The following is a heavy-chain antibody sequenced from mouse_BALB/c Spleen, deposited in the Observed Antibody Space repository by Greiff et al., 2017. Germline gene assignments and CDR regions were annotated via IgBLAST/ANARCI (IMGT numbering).Heavy chain of an antibody. CDR3: ARGATMITWFAY. CDR1: GYSFTSYY. CDR2: IFPGSGNT. D-gene: IGHD2-4*01. V-gene: IGHV1-66*01. Sequence: VKLQQSGPELVKPGASVKISCKASGYSFTSYYIHWVKQRPGQGLEWIGWIFPGSGNTKYNEKFKGKATLTADTSSSTAYMQLSSLTSEDSAVYFCARGATMITWFAYWGQGTLVTVSA. J-gene: IGHJ3*01.